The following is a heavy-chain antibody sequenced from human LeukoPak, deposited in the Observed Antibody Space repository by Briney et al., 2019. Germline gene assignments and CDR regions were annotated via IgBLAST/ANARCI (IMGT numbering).Heavy chain of an antibody. J-gene: IGHJ4*02. Sequence: PSETLSLTCSVSGASISGATYYWGWIRQPPGKGLEWIGSIYYTGSTHDNPSLKSRVTISVDTSKNQFSLKLSSVTAADTAVYYCARRGGSGRAFDYWGQGTLVTVSS. CDR2: IYYTGST. D-gene: IGHD1-26*01. V-gene: IGHV4-39*01. CDR3: ARRGGSGRAFDY. CDR1: GASISGATYY.